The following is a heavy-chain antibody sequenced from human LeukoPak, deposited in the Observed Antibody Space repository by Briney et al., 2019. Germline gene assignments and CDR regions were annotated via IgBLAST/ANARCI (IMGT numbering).Heavy chain of an antibody. J-gene: IGHJ4*02. V-gene: IGHV1-2*02. CDR1: GYAFTGYY. CDR3: ARVVVRDANNYKDY. Sequence: ASVKVSCKASGYAFTGYYLHWVQQAPGQGLEWMGWIHPNSGGTNYAQKFQGRVTMTSDTSISTAYLDLSRLRSDDTADYYCARVVVRDANNYKDYWGQGTLVTVSS. CDR2: IHPNSGGT. D-gene: IGHD5-24*01.